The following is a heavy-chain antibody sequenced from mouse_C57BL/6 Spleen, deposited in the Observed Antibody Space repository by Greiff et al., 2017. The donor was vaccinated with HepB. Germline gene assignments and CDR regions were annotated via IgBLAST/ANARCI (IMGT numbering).Heavy chain of an antibody. CDR1: GYTFTSYW. Sequence: VHLVESGAELVKPGASVKLSCKASGYTFTSYWMHWVKQRPGRGLEWIGRIDPNSGGTKYNEKFKSKATLTVDKPSSTAYMQLSSLTSEDSAVYYCARSVYDGYYYGYWGQGTTLTVSS. V-gene: IGHV1-72*01. CDR3: ARSVYDGYYYGY. J-gene: IGHJ2*01. D-gene: IGHD2-3*01. CDR2: IDPNSGGT.